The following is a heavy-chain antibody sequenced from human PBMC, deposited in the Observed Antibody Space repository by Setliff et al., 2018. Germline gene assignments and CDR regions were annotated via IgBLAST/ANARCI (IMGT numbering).Heavy chain of an antibody. CDR1: GGSISSSSYY. V-gene: IGHV4-39*07. CDR3: ARERVLRFLRGFDY. J-gene: IGHJ4*02. D-gene: IGHD3-3*01. CDR2: IYYSGST. Sequence: SETLSPPCTVSGGSISSSSYYWGWIRQPPGKGLEWIGSIYYSGSTYYNPYLKRRVTRSVDTSKNQFSLKLSSVTAADTAVDYCARERVLRFLRGFDYWGQGTLVTVSS.